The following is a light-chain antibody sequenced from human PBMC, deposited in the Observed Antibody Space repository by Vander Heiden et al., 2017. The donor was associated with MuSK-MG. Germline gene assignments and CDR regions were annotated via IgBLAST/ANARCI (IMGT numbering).Light chain of an antibody. CDR2: DVS. CDR3: NSYTSSSTLYVV. J-gene: IGLJ2*01. CDR1: SSDVGGYNH. V-gene: IGLV2-14*01. Sequence: QLALTQPAPVSRSPGQSIPNSRPGTSSDVGGYNHVSWYHQQPSKAHKLMMYDVSNRPSGFSNRFCVSKSGNTNSLTISMIQAEDEADYYYNSYTSSSTLYVVFGGGTKLTVL.